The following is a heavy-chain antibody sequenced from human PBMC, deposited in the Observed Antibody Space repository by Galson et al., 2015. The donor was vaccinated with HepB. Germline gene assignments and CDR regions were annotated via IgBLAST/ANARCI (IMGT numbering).Heavy chain of an antibody. Sequence: SVKVSCKASGYTFTSYHMHWVRQAPGQGLEWMGIINPSGGSTSYAQKFQGRVTMTRDTSTSTVYMELSSLRSEDTAVYYCARESRDGAFDIWGQGTMVTVSS. J-gene: IGHJ3*02. CDR3: ARESRDGAFDI. V-gene: IGHV1-46*01. CDR1: GYTFTSYH. CDR2: INPSGGST. D-gene: IGHD5-24*01.